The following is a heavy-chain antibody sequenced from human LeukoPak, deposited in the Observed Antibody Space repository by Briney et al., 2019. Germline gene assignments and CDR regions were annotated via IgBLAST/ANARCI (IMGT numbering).Heavy chain of an antibody. D-gene: IGHD6-19*01. J-gene: IGHJ4*02. V-gene: IGHV4-34*01. Sequence: SETLSLTCAVYGGSFSGYYWSWIRQPPGKGLEWIGEINHSGSTNYNPSLKSRVTISVDTSKNQFSLKLSSVTAADTAVYYCARYLYDSSGWYAIDYWGQGTLVTVSS. CDR2: INHSGST. CDR1: GGSFSGYY. CDR3: ARYLYDSSGWYAIDY.